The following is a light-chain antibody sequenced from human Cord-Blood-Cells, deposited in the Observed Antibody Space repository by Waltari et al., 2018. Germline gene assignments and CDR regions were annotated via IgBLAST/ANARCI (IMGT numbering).Light chain of an antibody. CDR3: SSYTSSSTWV. V-gene: IGLV2-14*03. Sequence: QSALTQPASVSGSPGQSITISCTGTIRAVGGYNYVSWYQQHPGKAPKLMIYDVSNRPSGVSNRFSGSKSGNTASLTISGLQAEDEADYYCSSYTSSSTWVFGGGTKLTVL. CDR2: DVS. CDR1: IRAVGGYNY. J-gene: IGLJ3*02.